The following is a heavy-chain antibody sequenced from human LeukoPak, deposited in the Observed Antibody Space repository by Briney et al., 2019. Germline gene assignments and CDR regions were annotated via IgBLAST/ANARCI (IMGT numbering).Heavy chain of an antibody. Sequence: GSSVKVSCKASGGTFSSYAISWVRQAPGQGLEWMGRIIPIFGIANYAQKFQGRVTITADKSTSTAYMELSSLSSEDTAVYDCASATTPPYGMDVWGQGTTVTVSS. CDR1: GGTFSSYA. D-gene: IGHD1-26*01. J-gene: IGHJ6*02. CDR2: IIPIFGIA. CDR3: ASATTPPYGMDV. V-gene: IGHV1-69*04.